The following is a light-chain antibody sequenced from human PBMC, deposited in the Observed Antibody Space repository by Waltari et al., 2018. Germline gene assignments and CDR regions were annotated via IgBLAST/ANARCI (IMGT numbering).Light chain of an antibody. CDR3: SSYTSSLTLV. CDR2: DVS. V-gene: IGLV2-14*03. CDR1: STDVGGYTY. Sequence: QSALTQPASVSGSPGQSITISCTGTSTDVGGYTYVSWYQQHPGKAPKLMIYDVSNRASGVSNRFAGSKSGNTASLTISGLQAEDEADYYCSSYTSSLTLVFGGGTKLTVL. J-gene: IGLJ3*02.